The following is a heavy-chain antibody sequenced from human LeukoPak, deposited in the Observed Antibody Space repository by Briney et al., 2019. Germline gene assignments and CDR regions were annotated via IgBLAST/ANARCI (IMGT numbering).Heavy chain of an antibody. CDR1: GFTFSSYG. J-gene: IGHJ4*02. CDR2: ISYDGSNK. V-gene: IGHV3-30*18. CDR3: AKESPKYYFDY. Sequence: GGSLRLSCAASGFTFSSYGMHWVRQAPGKGLEWVAVISYDGSNKYYADSVKGRFTTSRDNSKNTLYLQMNSLRAEDTAVYYCAKESPKYYFDYWGQGTLVTVSS.